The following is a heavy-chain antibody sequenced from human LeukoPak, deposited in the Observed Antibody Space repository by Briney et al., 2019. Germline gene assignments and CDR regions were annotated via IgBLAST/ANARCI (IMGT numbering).Heavy chain of an antibody. CDR2: INPNSGGT. Sequence: GASVKVSCKASGYTFTGYYTHWVRQAPGQGLEWMGRINPNSGGTNYAQKFQGRVTMTRDTSISTAYMELSRLRSDDTAVYYCARDGAGLYDILTGFYNYGMDVWGQGTTVTVSS. CDR3: ARDGAGLYDILTGFYNYGMDV. D-gene: IGHD3-9*01. CDR1: GYTFTGYY. V-gene: IGHV1-2*06. J-gene: IGHJ6*02.